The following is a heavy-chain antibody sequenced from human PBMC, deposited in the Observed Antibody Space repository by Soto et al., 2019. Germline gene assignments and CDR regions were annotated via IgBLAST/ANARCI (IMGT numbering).Heavy chain of an antibody. J-gene: IGHJ4*02. Sequence: EVQLVESGGGLVKPGGSLRLSCAASGFTFSSYSMNWVRQAPGKGLEWVSSISSSSSYIYYADSVKGRFTISRDNAKNSLYLQMNSLRAEDTTMYYCARYSSLRDFWSGYLDYWGQGTLVTVSS. CDR3: ARYSSLRDFWSGYLDY. V-gene: IGHV3-21*01. D-gene: IGHD3-3*01. CDR2: ISSSSSYI. CDR1: GFTFSSYS.